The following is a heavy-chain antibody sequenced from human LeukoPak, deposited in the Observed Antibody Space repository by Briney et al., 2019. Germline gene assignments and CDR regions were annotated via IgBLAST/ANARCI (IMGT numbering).Heavy chain of an antibody. J-gene: IGHJ5*02. Sequence: PSETLSLTCTVSGDSISSTSYYWAWIRQPPGKGLEWIGNFDYSGSTYYNPSLKSQVTISVDTSKNQFSLKLSSVTAADTAVYYCARRASIAVAGTLFDPWGQGTLVTVSS. CDR3: ARRASIAVAGTLFDP. CDR1: GDSISSTSYY. V-gene: IGHV4-39*07. D-gene: IGHD6-19*01. CDR2: FDYSGST.